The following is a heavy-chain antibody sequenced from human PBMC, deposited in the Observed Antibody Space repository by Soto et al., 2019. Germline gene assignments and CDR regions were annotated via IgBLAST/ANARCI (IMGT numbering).Heavy chain of an antibody. CDR3: ARGRKLWFGELLERYYYYGMDV. Sequence: SLTCAVYGGSFSGYYWSWIRQPPGKGLEWIGEINHSGSTNYNPSLKSRVTISVDTSKNQFSLKLSSVTAADTAVYYCARGRKLWFGELLERYYYYGMDVWGQGTTVTVSS. V-gene: IGHV4-34*01. J-gene: IGHJ6*02. CDR1: GGSFSGYY. D-gene: IGHD3-10*01. CDR2: INHSGST.